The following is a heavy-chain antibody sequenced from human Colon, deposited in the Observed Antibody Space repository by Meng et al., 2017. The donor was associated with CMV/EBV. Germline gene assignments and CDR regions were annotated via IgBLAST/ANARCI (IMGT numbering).Heavy chain of an antibody. Sequence: GGSLRLSCSASGFTFSRYAMTWVRQALGKGLEWVSSISGSGDKTHYVDSVKGRFTISRDNSKNTLYLEMNRLRAEDTAVYYCAKDSSVYSGIYYRPFDAFDIWGQGTMVTVSS. V-gene: IGHV3-23*01. J-gene: IGHJ3*02. CDR2: ISGSGDKT. CDR1: GFTFSRYA. D-gene: IGHD1-26*01. CDR3: AKDSSVYSGIYYRPFDAFDI.